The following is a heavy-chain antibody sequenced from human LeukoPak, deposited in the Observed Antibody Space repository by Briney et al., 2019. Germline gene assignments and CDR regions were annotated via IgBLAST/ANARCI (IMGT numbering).Heavy chain of an antibody. CDR1: GFTFSSYG. J-gene: IGHJ3*02. CDR2: ISYDGSNK. Sequence: PGGSLRLSCAASGFTFSSYGMHWVRQAPGKGLEWVAVISYDGSNKYYADSVKGRFTISGDNSKNTLYLQMNSLRAEDTAVYYCAKAQFTDSGYYHAHAFDIWGQGTMVTVSS. D-gene: IGHD3-22*01. CDR3: AKAQFTDSGYYHAHAFDI. V-gene: IGHV3-30*18.